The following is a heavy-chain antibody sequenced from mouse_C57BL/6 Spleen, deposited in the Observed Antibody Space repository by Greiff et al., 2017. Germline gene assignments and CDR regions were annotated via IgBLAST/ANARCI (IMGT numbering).Heavy chain of an antibody. J-gene: IGHJ2*01. Sequence: VKLMESGAELVKPGASVKISCKASGYAFSSYWMNWVKQRPGKGLEWIGQIYPGDGDTNYNGKFKGKATLTADKSSSTAYMQLSSLTSEDSAVYFCARGANWDFDYWGQGTTLTVSS. CDR3: ARGANWDFDY. CDR2: IYPGDGDT. V-gene: IGHV1-80*01. D-gene: IGHD4-1*01. CDR1: GYAFSSYW.